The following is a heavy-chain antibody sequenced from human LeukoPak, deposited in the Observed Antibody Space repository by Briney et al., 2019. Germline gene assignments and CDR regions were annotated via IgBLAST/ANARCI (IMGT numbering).Heavy chain of an antibody. CDR1: GYTFTSYD. Sequence: ASVKVSCKASGYTFTSYDINWVRQAPGQGLEWMGWMNPNSGNTGYAQKFQGRLTMTRNTSISTAYMELSSLRSEDTAVYYCARILWDCSSTSCLDAFDIWGQGTMVTVSS. CDR2: MNPNSGNT. J-gene: IGHJ3*02. CDR3: ARILWDCSSTSCLDAFDI. D-gene: IGHD2-2*01. V-gene: IGHV1-8*01.